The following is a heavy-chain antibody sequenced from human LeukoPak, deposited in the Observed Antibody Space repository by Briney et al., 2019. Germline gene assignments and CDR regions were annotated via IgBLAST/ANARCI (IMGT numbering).Heavy chain of an antibody. V-gene: IGHV3-9*01. CDR3: ARLWAGYSSGPFDP. D-gene: IGHD6-19*01. CDR2: ISWNSGTI. Sequence: GGSLRLSCAASGFTFDDYAMHWVRQAPGKGLEWVSGISWNSGTIGYADSVKGRFTISRDNAKNSLYLQMNSLRAEDTALYYCARLWAGYSSGPFDPWGQGTLVTVSS. J-gene: IGHJ5*02. CDR1: GFTFDDYA.